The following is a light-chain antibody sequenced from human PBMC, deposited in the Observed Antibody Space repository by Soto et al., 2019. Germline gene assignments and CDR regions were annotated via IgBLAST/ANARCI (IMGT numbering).Light chain of an antibody. CDR2: NNN. Sequence: QSVLTQPPSASGTPGQRVTISCSGSSSNIERNTVNWYQHLPGTAPKLLIYNNNQRPSGVPDRFSGSKSGTSASLAISGLQSEDEADYYCAAWDDSLNGFYVFGTGTKVTLL. CDR3: AAWDDSLNGFYV. J-gene: IGLJ1*01. V-gene: IGLV1-44*01. CDR1: SSNIERNT.